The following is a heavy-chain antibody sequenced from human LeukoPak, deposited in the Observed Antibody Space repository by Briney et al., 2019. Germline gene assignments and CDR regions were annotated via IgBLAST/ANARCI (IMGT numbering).Heavy chain of an antibody. Sequence: ASVRVSCKASGYTFTSYGISWVRQAPGQGLEWMGWISAYNGNTNYAQKLQGRVTMTTDTSTSTAYMELRSLRSDDTAVYYCARVVTHGSYWWFDPWGQGTLVTVSS. V-gene: IGHV1-18*01. CDR1: GYTFTSYG. J-gene: IGHJ5*02. CDR3: ARVVTHGSYWWFDP. D-gene: IGHD1-26*01. CDR2: ISAYNGNT.